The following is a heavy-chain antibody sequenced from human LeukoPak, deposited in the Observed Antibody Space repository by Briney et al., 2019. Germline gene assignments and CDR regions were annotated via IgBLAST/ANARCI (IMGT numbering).Heavy chain of an antibody. CDR1: GFSVDSVF. D-gene: IGHD4-17*01. CDR3: ARGDSATTTFDF. V-gene: IGHV3-66*01. J-gene: IGHJ4*02. CDR2: IMPGGHI. Sequence: PGGSLRLSCRASGFSVDSVFMNWVRQPPGKGLEWVSFIMPGGHIDYTDSVKGRLIISRDSFKNTLSLQMNSLRVDDSAVYYCARGDSATTTFDFWGQGTLVTVSS.